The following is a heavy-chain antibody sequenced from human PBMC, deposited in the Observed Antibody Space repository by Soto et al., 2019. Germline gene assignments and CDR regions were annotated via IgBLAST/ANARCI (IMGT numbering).Heavy chain of an antibody. CDR2: IYHSGST. Sequence: QLQLQESGSGLVKPSQTLSLTCAVSGGSISSDNYSWSWIRQPPGKGLEWIGYIYHSGSTYYNPSLXXRXTXXLDRSKNQFSLKMSSVTAADTAVYYCAAKPGWFDPWGQGTLVTVSS. J-gene: IGHJ5*02. CDR1: GGSISSDNYS. V-gene: IGHV4-30-2*01. CDR3: AAKPGWFDP.